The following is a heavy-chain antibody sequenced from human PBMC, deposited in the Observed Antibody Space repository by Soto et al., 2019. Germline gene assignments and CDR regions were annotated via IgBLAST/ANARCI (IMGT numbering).Heavy chain of an antibody. Sequence: QVQLVQSGAEVKRPGSSVTVSCKASGDTFNFYSINWVRQAPGLGLEWMGRVNPIVSMSNYAQKFQGRVTMTADKSTGTAYMEPRSLRSEDPALYFCARSYGSGYRAFDYWGQGALVTVSS. V-gene: IGHV1-69*02. CDR2: VNPIVSMS. J-gene: IGHJ4*02. CDR1: GDTFNFYS. D-gene: IGHD3-10*01. CDR3: ARSYGSGYRAFDY.